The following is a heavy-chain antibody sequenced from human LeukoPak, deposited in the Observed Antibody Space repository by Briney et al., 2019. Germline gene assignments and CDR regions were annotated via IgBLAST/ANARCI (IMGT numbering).Heavy chain of an antibody. J-gene: IGHJ4*02. Sequence: GSLRLSCAASGFTFRSYGMHWVRQAPGKGLEWVAFIRYDGNNKYYADSVKGRFTISRDNAKNTLYLQMNSLRAEDTAVYYCARVGTYYYDSSGYYLWDYWGQGTLVTVSS. CDR2: IRYDGNNK. D-gene: IGHD3-22*01. CDR3: ARVGTYYYDSSGYYLWDY. CDR1: GFTFRSYG. V-gene: IGHV3-30*02.